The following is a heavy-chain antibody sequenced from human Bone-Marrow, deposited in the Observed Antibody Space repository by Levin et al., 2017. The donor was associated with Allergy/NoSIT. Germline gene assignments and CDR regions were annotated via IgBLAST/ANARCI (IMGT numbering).Heavy chain of an antibody. CDR3: ARDLPITIFGVGRLTSRKDHYYYYGMDV. Sequence: ASVKVSCKASGYTFTSYYMHWVRQAPGQGLEWMGIINPSGGSTSYAQKFQGRVTMTRDTSTSTVYMELSSLRSEDTAVYYCARDLPITIFGVGRLTSRKDHYYYYGMDVWGQGTTVTVSS. CDR1: GYTFTSYY. D-gene: IGHD3-3*01. J-gene: IGHJ6*02. CDR2: INPSGGST. V-gene: IGHV1-46*01.